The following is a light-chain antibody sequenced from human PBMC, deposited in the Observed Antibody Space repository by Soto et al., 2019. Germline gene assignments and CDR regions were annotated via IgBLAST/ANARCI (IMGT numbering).Light chain of an antibody. CDR1: QSVSSSS. V-gene: IGKV3-20*01. Sequence: EIVLTQSPGTLSLSPGERATLSCRASQSVSSSSLAWYQQKPGQAPRLLIFGASSRATGIPDGFSGSGSGTDFTLTISRLEPEDFAVYYCQQFGSSPGTFGQGTKVEI. CDR3: QQFGSSPGT. CDR2: GAS. J-gene: IGKJ1*01.